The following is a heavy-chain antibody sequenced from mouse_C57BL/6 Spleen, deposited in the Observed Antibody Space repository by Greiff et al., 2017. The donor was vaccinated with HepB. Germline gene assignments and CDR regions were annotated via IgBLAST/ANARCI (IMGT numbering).Heavy chain of an antibody. CDR2: IYPGDGDT. CDR1: GYAFSSSW. Sequence: QVQLQQSGPELVKPGASVKISCKASGYAFSSSWMNWVKQRPGKGLEWIGRIYPGDGDTNYNGKFKGKATLTADKSSSKAYMQLSSLTPEDSAVYFCARGGYPYYYAMDYWGQGTSVTVSS. CDR3: ARGGYPYYYAMDY. J-gene: IGHJ4*01. D-gene: IGHD2-2*01. V-gene: IGHV1-82*01.